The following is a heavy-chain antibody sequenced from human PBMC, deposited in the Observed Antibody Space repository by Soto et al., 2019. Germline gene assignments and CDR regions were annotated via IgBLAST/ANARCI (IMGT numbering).Heavy chain of an antibody. CDR3: AKDLLDYGELRYFQH. D-gene: IGHD4-17*01. J-gene: IGHJ1*01. CDR2: ISGSGGST. V-gene: IGHV3-23*01. Sequence: EVQLLESGGGLVQPGGSLRLSCAASGFTFSSYAMSWVRQAPGKGLEWVSAISGSGGSTYYADSVKGRFTISRDNSKHTLYLQMNSLRAEDTAVYYCAKDLLDYGELRYFQHWGQGTLVTVSS. CDR1: GFTFSSYA.